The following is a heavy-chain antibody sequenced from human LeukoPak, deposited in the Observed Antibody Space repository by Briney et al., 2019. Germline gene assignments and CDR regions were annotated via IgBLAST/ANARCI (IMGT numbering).Heavy chain of an antibody. V-gene: IGHV1-2*02. J-gene: IGHJ4*02. CDR1: GYTFTDYY. CDR2: LNPNGGGA. D-gene: IGHD3-3*01. Sequence: ASVKVSCKASGYTFTDYYIHWVRQAPGQGLEWVGWLNPNGGGAKFAQKFQGRVTMTRDTSISTAYMELSRLRSDDTAVYYCAKRGTSGYYDYWGQGTLVTVSS. CDR3: AKRGTSGYYDY.